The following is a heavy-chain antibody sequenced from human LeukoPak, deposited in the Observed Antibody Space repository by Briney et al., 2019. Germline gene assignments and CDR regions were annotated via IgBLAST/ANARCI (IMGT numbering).Heavy chain of an antibody. J-gene: IGHJ4*02. V-gene: IGHV4-39*07. CDR3: ARYSGVLFDY. CDR1: GGSISSSSYY. D-gene: IGHD1-26*01. CDR2: IYYSGST. Sequence: SETLSLTCAVPGGSISSSSYYWGWIRQHPGKGLEWIGYIYYSGSTDYPPSLKSRVTISVDTSKNEFSLKLSSVTAADTAVYYCARYSGVLFDYWGQGTLVTVSS.